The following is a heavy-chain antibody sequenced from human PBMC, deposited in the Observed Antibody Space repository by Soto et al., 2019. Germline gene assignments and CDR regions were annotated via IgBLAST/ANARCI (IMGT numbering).Heavy chain of an antibody. Sequence: ASETLSLTCAVYGGSFSGYYWSWIRQPPGKGLEWIGEINHSGSTNYNPSLKSRVTISVDTSKNQFSLKLSSVTAADTAVYYCARGGPGPGIAAAGVDFDYWGQGTLVTVSS. CDR3: ARGGPGPGIAAAGVDFDY. V-gene: IGHV4-34*01. J-gene: IGHJ4*02. CDR2: INHSGST. D-gene: IGHD6-13*01. CDR1: GGSFSGYY.